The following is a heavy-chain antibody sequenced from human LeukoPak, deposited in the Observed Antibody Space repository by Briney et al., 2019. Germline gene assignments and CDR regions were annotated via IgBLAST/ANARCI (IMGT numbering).Heavy chain of an antibody. J-gene: IGHJ5*02. D-gene: IGHD2-2*01. CDR1: GFTFSSYA. CDR2: ISGSGGST. Sequence: TGGSLRLSCAASGFTFSSYAMSWVRQAPGKGLEWVSAISGSGGSTYYADSVKGRFTISRDNSKNTLYLQMNSLRAEGTAVYYCAKDPASPLPYNWFDPWGQGTLVTVSS. CDR3: AKDPASPLPYNWFDP. V-gene: IGHV3-23*01.